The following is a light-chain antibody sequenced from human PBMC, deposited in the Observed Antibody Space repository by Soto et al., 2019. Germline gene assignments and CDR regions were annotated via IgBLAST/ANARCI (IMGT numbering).Light chain of an antibody. J-gene: IGKJ1*01. CDR1: LGISIN. CDR3: QQYNKWPQT. Sequence: EIVMTQSPATLSVSPGERVTLSCRASLGISINLAWYQQRPGQAPRLLIYGASTRATGVPTRFSGSGSGTELTLTISSLQSEDLAVYHCQQYNKWPQTFGQGTKVETK. CDR2: GAS. V-gene: IGKV3-15*01.